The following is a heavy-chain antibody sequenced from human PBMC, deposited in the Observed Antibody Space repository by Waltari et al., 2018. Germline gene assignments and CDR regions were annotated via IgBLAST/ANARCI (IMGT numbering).Heavy chain of an antibody. CDR1: GGSISSGSYY. Sequence: LSLTCTVSGGSISSGSYYWSWIRQPAGKGLEWIGRIYTSGSTNYNPSLKSRVTISVDTSKNQFSLKLSSVTAADTAVYYCAGQEGYYGDYAGYFDYWGQGTLVTVSS. D-gene: IGHD4-17*01. J-gene: IGHJ4*02. V-gene: IGHV4-61*02. CDR2: IYTSGST. CDR3: AGQEGYYGDYAGYFDY.